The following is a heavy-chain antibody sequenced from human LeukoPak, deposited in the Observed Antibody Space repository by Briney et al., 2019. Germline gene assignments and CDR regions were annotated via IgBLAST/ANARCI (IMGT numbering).Heavy chain of an antibody. J-gene: IGHJ4*02. CDR3: ARPAKEMATITFDY. Sequence: ASVKVSCKASGYTFTSYTMNWVRQAPGQGLEWMGWINTDTGNPTYAQGFTGRFVFSLDTSVSTAYLQISSLKAEDTAVYYCARPAKEMATITFDYWGQGTLVTVSS. CDR1: GYTFTSYT. CDR2: INTDTGNP. D-gene: IGHD5-24*01. V-gene: IGHV7-4-1*02.